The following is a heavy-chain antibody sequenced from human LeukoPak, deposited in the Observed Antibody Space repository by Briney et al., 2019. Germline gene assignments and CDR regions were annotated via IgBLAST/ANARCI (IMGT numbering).Heavy chain of an antibody. CDR1: GFTFSGYG. V-gene: IGHV3-30*18. J-gene: IGHJ4*02. D-gene: IGHD3-10*01. CDR2: ISYDGSNT. Sequence: PGRSLRLSCAASGFTFSGYGMHWVRQAPGKGLEWVAVISYDGSNTYYADSVKGRFTISRDNSKNMLYLQMNGLRAEDTAVYYCAKPYYYGSRSYMDYWGQGTLVTVSS. CDR3: AKPYYYGSRSYMDY.